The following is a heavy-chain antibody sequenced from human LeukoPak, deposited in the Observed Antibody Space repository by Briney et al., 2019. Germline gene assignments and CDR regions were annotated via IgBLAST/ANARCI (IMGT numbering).Heavy chain of an antibody. CDR2: IKQDGSEK. D-gene: IGHD3-3*01. CDR3: ARAKDFWSGYYDY. Sequence: GGSLRLSCAASGFTFSSYWMSWVRQAPGKGLEWVANIKQDGSEKYYVDSVKGRFAISRDNAKNSLYLQMNSLRAEDTAVYYCARAKDFWSGYYDYWGQGTLVTVSS. J-gene: IGHJ4*02. CDR1: GFTFSSYW. V-gene: IGHV3-7*01.